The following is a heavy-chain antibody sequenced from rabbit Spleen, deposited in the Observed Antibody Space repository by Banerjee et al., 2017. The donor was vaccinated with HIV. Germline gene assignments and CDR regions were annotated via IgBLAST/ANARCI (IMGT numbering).Heavy chain of an antibody. Sequence: QEQLEESGGGLVQPEGSLTLTCTASGFTINNSDYMCWVRQAPGKGLEWIGCVYVGRGSTHYANWAKGRVTIAKTSSTTVTLQLTSLTAADTATYFCARSDHVRGDYVWDLWGQGTLVTVS. CDR1: GFTINNSDY. V-gene: IGHV1S45*01. D-gene: IGHD2-1*01. CDR3: ARSDHVRGDYVWDL. J-gene: IGHJ3*01. CDR2: VYVGRGST.